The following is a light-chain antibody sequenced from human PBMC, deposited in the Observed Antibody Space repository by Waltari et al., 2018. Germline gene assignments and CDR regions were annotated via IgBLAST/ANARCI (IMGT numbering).Light chain of an antibody. Sequence: DIQMTQSPSTLSASVGDRVTIPCRASQSSSSWLAWYQQKPGKAPRLLIYKAFSLESVVPSRFSGSGSGTEFTLTISSLQPDDFATYYCQQYESYSITFGQGTRLEIK. CDR2: KAF. CDR1: QSSSSW. V-gene: IGKV1-5*03. J-gene: IGKJ5*01. CDR3: QQYESYSIT.